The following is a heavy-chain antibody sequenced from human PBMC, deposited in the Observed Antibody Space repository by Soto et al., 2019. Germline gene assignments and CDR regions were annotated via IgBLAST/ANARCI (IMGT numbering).Heavy chain of an antibody. J-gene: IGHJ6*02. D-gene: IGHD2-21*01. CDR2: INHSGST. V-gene: IGHV4-34*01. CDR3: AASQAGTRDWNYYYGMDV. CDR1: GVSFSGYY. Sequence: SETLSLTCAVYGVSFSGYYWSWIRQPPGKGLEWIGEINHSGSTNYNPSLKSRVTISVDTSKNQFSLKLSSVTAADTAVYYCAASQAGTRDWNYYYGMDVWGQGTTVTVSS.